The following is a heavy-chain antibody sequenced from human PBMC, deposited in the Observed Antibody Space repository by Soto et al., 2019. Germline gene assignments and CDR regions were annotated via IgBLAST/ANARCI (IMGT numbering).Heavy chain of an antibody. CDR3: ARGGGTRGVVYYYGMDV. V-gene: IGHV4-61*03. CDR2: IYYSGST. J-gene: IGHJ6*02. Sequence: QVQLQESGPGLVKPSETLSLTCTVSGGSVSSGSYYWSWIRQPPGKGLEWIGYIYYSGSTNYNPPLKSRVTISVDTSKNHFSLKLSSVTAADTAVYYCARGGGTRGVVYYYGMDVWGQGTTVTVSS. D-gene: IGHD3-3*01. CDR1: GGSVSSGSYY.